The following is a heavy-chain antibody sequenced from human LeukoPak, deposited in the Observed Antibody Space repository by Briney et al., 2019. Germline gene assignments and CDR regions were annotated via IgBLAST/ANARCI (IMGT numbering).Heavy chain of an antibody. CDR1: GGSISSGGYS. J-gene: IGHJ5*02. CDR2: IYHSGST. Sequence: SETLSLTCAVSGGSISSGGYSWSWIRQPPGKGLEWIGYIYHSGSTYYNPSLKSRVTISVDRSKNQFSLKLSSVTAADTAVYYCARLRGYSYGLSPWGQGTLVTVSS. V-gene: IGHV4-30-2*01. D-gene: IGHD5-18*01. CDR3: ARLRGYSYGLSP.